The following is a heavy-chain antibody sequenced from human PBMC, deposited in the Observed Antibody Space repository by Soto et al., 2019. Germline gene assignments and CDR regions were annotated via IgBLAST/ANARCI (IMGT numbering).Heavy chain of an antibody. V-gene: IGHV1-18*01. D-gene: IGHD2-21*02. Sequence: QVQLVQSGAEVKKPGASVKVSCEASCYTFTSYVISWVRQAPGQGLEWMGWISAYNDNTHYAQKLQGRVTMTTDTSTSTAYIELRSLRSDDTAVYYCARCGDPPNNAYWGQGTLVPVSS. CDR2: ISAYNDNT. J-gene: IGHJ4*02. CDR3: ARCGDPPNNAY. CDR1: CYTFTSYV.